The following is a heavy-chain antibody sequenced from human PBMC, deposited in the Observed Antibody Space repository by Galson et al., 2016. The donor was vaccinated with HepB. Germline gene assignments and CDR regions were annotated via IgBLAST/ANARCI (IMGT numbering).Heavy chain of an antibody. CDR1: EFTFSGYG. Sequence: SLRLSCATSEFTFSGYGIHWVRQAPGKGLEWVALIWNDGSKKYYADSVKGRFTISRDNSKNTLYLQMNSLRAEDTAVYYYARSGSYYDSSGYYRDPFDYWGQGTLVTVSS. CDR3: ARSGSYYDSSGYYRDPFDY. D-gene: IGHD3-22*01. CDR2: IWNDGSKK. V-gene: IGHV3-33*01. J-gene: IGHJ4*02.